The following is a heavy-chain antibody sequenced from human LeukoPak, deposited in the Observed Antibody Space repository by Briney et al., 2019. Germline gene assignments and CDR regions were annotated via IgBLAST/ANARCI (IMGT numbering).Heavy chain of an antibody. J-gene: IGHJ4*02. D-gene: IGHD3-10*01. V-gene: IGHV4-34*01. Sequence: PSETLSLTCTVSGGSISSYYWSWIRQPPGKGLEWIGEINQSGSNNYNPSLKSRVTMSVDTSKRQFSLKLISVTAADTAVYYCVSGGVGDRLAYWGQGTLVTVSS. CDR1: GGSISSYY. CDR3: VSGGVGDRLAY. CDR2: INQSGSN.